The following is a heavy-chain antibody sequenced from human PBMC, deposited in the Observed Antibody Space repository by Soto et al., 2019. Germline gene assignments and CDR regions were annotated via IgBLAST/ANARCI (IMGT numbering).Heavy chain of an antibody. V-gene: IGHV3-7*01. J-gene: IGHJ6*03. Sequence: GGSLRLSCAASGFTFSSYWMSWVRQAPGKGLEWVANIKQDGSEKYYVDSVKGRFTISRDNAKNSLYLQMNSLRAEDTAVYYCARDLRSIRFLEWLSAEHMDVWGKGTTVTVSS. D-gene: IGHD3-3*01. CDR3: ARDLRSIRFLEWLSAEHMDV. CDR2: IKQDGSEK. CDR1: GFTFSSYW.